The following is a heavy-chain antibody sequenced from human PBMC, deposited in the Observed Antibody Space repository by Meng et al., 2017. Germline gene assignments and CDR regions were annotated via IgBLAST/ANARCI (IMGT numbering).Heavy chain of an antibody. Sequence: LRLSCTVSGGSISSGSYYWSWIRQPAGKGLEWIGRIYTSGSTNYNPSLKSRVTISVDTSKNQFSLKLSSVTAADTAVYYCAREPYGSGSYILYWGQGTLVTVSS. CDR1: GGSISSGSYY. J-gene: IGHJ4*02. CDR2: IYTSGST. V-gene: IGHV4-61*02. CDR3: AREPYGSGSYILY. D-gene: IGHD3-10*01.